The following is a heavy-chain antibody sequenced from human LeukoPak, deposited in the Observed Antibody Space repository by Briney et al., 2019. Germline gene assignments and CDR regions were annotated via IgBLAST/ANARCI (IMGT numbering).Heavy chain of an antibody. CDR2: ISSSSSYI. CDR1: GFTFTDYS. J-gene: IGHJ4*02. CDR3: ARDRRIAARGGIDY. D-gene: IGHD6-6*01. V-gene: IGHV3-21*01. Sequence: GGSLRLSCAASGFTFTDYSINWVRQAPGKGLEWVSSISSSSSYIYYEDSVKGRFTISRDNAKNSVYLQMNSLRVEDTAVYYCARDRRIAARGGIDYWGQGTLVTVSS.